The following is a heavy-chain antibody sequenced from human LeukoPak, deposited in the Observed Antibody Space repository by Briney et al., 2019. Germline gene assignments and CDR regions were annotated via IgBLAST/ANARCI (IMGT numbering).Heavy chain of an antibody. V-gene: IGHV3-74*01. Sequence: GGSLRLSCTASGLSFSGQWMNWVRQAPGKGLEWVSGIQRDGTSPTYADSVKGRFIISRDNAKGSVYLQMNILRAEDTAVYYCSRGHYGPDYWGQGTLVTVSS. CDR2: IQRDGTSP. CDR1: GLSFSGQW. J-gene: IGHJ4*02. D-gene: IGHD3-16*01. CDR3: SRGHYGPDY.